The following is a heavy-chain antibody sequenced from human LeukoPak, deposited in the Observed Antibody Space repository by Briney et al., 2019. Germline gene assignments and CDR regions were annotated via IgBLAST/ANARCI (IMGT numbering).Heavy chain of an antibody. CDR3: AKDLGVVPAANENWFDP. Sequence: PGGSLRLSCAASGFTFSSYAMSWVRQAPGKGLEWVSAISGSGGSTYYADSVKGRFTISRDNSKNTLYLQMNSLRAEDTAVYYCAKDLGVVPAANENWFDPWGQGTLVTVSP. D-gene: IGHD2-2*01. CDR1: GFTFSSYA. J-gene: IGHJ5*02. V-gene: IGHV3-23*01. CDR2: ISGSGGST.